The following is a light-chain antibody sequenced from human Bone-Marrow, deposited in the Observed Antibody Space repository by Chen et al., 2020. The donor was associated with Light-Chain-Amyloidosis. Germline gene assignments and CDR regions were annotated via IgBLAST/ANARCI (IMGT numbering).Light chain of an antibody. CDR1: GSNIGSNY. CDR2: RNN. J-gene: IGLJ2*01. Sequence: QSVLTQPPSASGTPGQRVTISCSGSGSNIGSNYIFWYQQLPGTAPKLLISRNNQRPSGVPDRCSGSKSGTSASLAISGHRSEEDGDYYYAAWDDSLSAVIFGGGTKLTVL. V-gene: IGLV1-47*01. CDR3: AAWDDSLSAVI.